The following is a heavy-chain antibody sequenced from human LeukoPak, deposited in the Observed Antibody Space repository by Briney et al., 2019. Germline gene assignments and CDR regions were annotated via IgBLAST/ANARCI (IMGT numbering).Heavy chain of an antibody. CDR2: IYPGDSDT. CDR3: ARRSGYSSGYWGGFDY. V-gene: IGHV5-51*01. CDR1: GFAFSSYA. J-gene: IGHJ4*02. Sequence: PGGSLRLSCAASGFAFSSYAMSWVRQAPGKGLEWMGIIYPGDSDTRYSPSFQGQVTISADKSISTAYLQWSSLKASDTAMYYCARRSGYSSGYWGGFDYWGQGTLVTVSS. D-gene: IGHD3-22*01.